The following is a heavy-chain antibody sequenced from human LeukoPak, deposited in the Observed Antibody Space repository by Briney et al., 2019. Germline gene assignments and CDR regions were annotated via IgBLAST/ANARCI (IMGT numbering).Heavy chain of an antibody. CDR3: ASAQNYYDNSLDY. Sequence: SVKVSCKASGFTFTSSAMQWVRQARGQRLEWIGWIVVGSGNTNYAQKFQERVTITRDMSTSTAYMELSRLNSDDTAVYYCASAQNYYDNSLDYWGQGTLVIVSS. CDR2: IVVGSGNT. V-gene: IGHV1-58*02. D-gene: IGHD3-22*01. J-gene: IGHJ4*02. CDR1: GFTFTSSA.